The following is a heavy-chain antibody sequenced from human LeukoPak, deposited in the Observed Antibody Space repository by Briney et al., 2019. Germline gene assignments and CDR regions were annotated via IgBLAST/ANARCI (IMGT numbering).Heavy chain of an antibody. CDR1: GGSISSYY. J-gene: IGHJ3*02. CDR2: IYTSGST. CDR3: ARVRGSDYVWGSYRPPDAFDI. D-gene: IGHD3-16*02. V-gene: IGHV4-4*07. Sequence: SETLSLTCTVSGGSISSYYWSWIRQPAGKGLEWIGRIYTSGSTNYNPSLKSRVTISVDTSKNQFSLKLSSVTAADTAVYYCARVRGSDYVWGSYRPPDAFDIWGQGTMVTVSS.